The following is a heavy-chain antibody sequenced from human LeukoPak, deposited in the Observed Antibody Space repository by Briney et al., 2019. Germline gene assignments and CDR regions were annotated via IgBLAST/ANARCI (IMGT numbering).Heavy chain of an antibody. D-gene: IGHD5-18*01. CDR3: AKDGSKKGYSYGDYG. J-gene: IGHJ4*02. CDR1: GFIFDDYT. CDR2: ISCDGGAT. V-gene: IGHV3-43*01. Sequence: GGSLRLSCAASGFIFDDYTMHWVRQAPGKGLEWVSLISCDGGATYYVDSVKGRFTISRDNSKNSLYLQMNSLRTEDTALYYCAKDGSKKGYSYGDYGGGQGTLVTVSS.